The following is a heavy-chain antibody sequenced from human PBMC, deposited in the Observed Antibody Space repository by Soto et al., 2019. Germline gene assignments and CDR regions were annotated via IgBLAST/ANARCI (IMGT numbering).Heavy chain of an antibody. CDR2: IWHDGTNE. V-gene: IGHV3-33*01. Sequence: PGEHLKLSCEPYGFTFNSFGMHWIRQAPDKGLEWVAVIWHDGTNEYYADSVKGRFTISRDNAENSLYLQMDSLRAEDTAVYYCAREGSLVGYTSSFDYWGRGSLVTVSS. CDR1: GFTFNSFG. J-gene: IGHJ4*02. CDR3: AREGSLVGYTSSFDY. D-gene: IGHD1-26*01.